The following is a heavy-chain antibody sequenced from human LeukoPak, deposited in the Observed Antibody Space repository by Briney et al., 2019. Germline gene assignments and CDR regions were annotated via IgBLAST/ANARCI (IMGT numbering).Heavy chain of an antibody. CDR3: ASGGNPYYFDS. D-gene: IGHD4-23*01. CDR1: GGTFSSYA. V-gene: IGHV1-69*05. CDR2: IIPIFGTA. Sequence: SVKVSCEASGGTFSSYAISWVRQAPGQGLEWMGRIIPIFGTANYAQKFQGSVTTTTDESTSTAYMERTRLTSEDTAVYYCASGGNPYYFDSWGQGTLVTVSS. J-gene: IGHJ4*02.